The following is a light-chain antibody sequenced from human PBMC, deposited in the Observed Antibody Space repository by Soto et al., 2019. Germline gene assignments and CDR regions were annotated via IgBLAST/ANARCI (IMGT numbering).Light chain of an antibody. V-gene: IGKV1-33*01. CDR2: DAS. CDR3: QQHDDSPT. Sequence: IQVTQYQSSLSASIEDRVTITCRASQGISIYLNWFQQKSVKAPELLINDASNLQTGVPSRFSGSGSGIDFTLIISRLQPEDIATYYCQQHDDSPTFGQGTRLEIK. J-gene: IGKJ5*01. CDR1: QGISIY.